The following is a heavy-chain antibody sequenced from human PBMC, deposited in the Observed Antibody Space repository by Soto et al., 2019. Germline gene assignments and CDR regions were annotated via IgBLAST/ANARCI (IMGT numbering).Heavy chain of an antibody. CDR2: MYYSGGV. J-gene: IGHJ4*02. CDR3: ARDTYYDILTGGFHYFDC. CDR1: GVSIKSSY. D-gene: IGHD3-9*01. Sequence: SETLSLTCTVSGVSIKSSYWSWIRQSPEKGLEWIGYMYYSGGVNYNPSLNSRVTIFADTSKNQFSLKLSSVTAADTAVYFCARDTYYDILTGGFHYFDCWGQGMPVT. V-gene: IGHV4-59*01.